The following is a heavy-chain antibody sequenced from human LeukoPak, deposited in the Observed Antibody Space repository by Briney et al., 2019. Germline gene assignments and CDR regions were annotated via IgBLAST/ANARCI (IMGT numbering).Heavy chain of an antibody. D-gene: IGHD3-9*01. V-gene: IGHV1-8*01. Sequence: GASVKVSCKAPGYTFTSYDINWVRQATGQGLEWMGWMNPNSGNTGYAQKFQGRVTMTRNTSISTAYMELSSLRSEDTAVYYCAKRLRYFDWLLQDDAFDIWGQGTMVTVSS. CDR3: AKRLRYFDWLLQDDAFDI. CDR1: GYTFTSYD. CDR2: MNPNSGNT. J-gene: IGHJ3*02.